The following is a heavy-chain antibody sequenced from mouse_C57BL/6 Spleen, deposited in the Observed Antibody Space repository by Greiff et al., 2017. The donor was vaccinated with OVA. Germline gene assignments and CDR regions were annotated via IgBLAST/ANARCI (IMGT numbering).Heavy chain of an antibody. J-gene: IGHJ1*03. CDR1: GYSITSGYY. Sequence: EVHLVESGPGLVKPSQSLSLTCSVTGYSITSGYYWNWIRQFPGNKLEWMGYISYDGSNNYNPSLKNRISITRDTSKNQFFLKLNSVTTEDTATYYCARGVLNFYWYFDVWGTGTTVTVSS. V-gene: IGHV3-6*01. CDR2: ISYDGSN. D-gene: IGHD1-3*01. CDR3: ARGVLNFYWYFDV.